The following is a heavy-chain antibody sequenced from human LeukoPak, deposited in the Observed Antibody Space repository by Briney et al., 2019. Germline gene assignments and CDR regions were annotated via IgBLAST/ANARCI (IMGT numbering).Heavy chain of an antibody. J-gene: IGHJ5*02. CDR1: GFTFSSYA. D-gene: IGHD2-2*01. CDR3: AKLGSYCSSTPTRCWFDP. V-gene: IGHV3-23*01. CDR2: ISGSGGST. Sequence: GGSRRLSCAASGFTFSSYAMSWVRQAPGKGLEWVSAISGSGGSTYYADSVKGRFTISRDNSKTTLYLQMNRLRAEDKAVYYCAKLGSYCSSTPTRCWFDPWGQGTLVTVSS.